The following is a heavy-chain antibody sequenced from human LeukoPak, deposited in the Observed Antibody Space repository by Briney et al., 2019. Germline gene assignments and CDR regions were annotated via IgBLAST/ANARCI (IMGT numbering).Heavy chain of an antibody. D-gene: IGHD3-22*01. CDR3: AKDKSEGYSYGTHDSSGYSSY. CDR1: GFTFDDYA. V-gene: IGHV3-43*02. Sequence: GGSLRLSCAASGFTFDDYAMHWVRQAPGKGLEWVSLISGDGGSTYYADSVKGRFTISRDNSKNSLYLQKNSLRTEDTALYYCAKDKSEGYSYGTHDSSGYSSYWGQGTLVTVSS. J-gene: IGHJ4*02. CDR2: ISGDGGST.